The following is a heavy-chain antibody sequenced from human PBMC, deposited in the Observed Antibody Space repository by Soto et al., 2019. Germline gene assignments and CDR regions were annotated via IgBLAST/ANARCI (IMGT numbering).Heavy chain of an antibody. CDR3: ASSIAAAGTEGYNWFDT. Sequence: XDTLSLRCAVSGDSISSGYYWGWIRQPPVKGLEWIGSIYHSGSTYYNPSLKSRVTISVDTSKNQFSLKLSSVTAADTAVYYCASSIAAAGTEGYNWFDTWGQGSLVTVS. D-gene: IGHD6-13*01. V-gene: IGHV4-38-2*01. CDR1: GDSISSGYY. J-gene: IGHJ5*02. CDR2: IYHSGST.